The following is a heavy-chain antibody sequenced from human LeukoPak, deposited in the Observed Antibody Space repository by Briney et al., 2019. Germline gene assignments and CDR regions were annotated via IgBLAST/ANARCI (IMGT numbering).Heavy chain of an antibody. CDR3: ARGAVGYSSGRRWFDP. D-gene: IGHD6-19*01. CDR2: IWYDGSNK. J-gene: IGHJ5*02. V-gene: IGHV3-33*01. Sequence: AGRSLRLSCAASGFTFSSYGMHWVRQAPGKGVEWVAVIWYDGSNKYYADSVKGRFTISRDNSKNTLYLQMNSLRAEDTAVYYCARGAVGYSSGRRWFDPWGQGTLVTVSS. CDR1: GFTFSSYG.